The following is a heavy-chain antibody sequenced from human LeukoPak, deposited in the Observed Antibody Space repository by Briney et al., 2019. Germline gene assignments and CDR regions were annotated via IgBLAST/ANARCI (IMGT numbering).Heavy chain of an antibody. CDR3: ARHPELYFSDY. D-gene: IGHD3-10*01. V-gene: IGHV4-59*08. CDR1: GASISSYY. Sequence: SETLSLTCTVSGASISSYYWSWIRQPPGKGLEWIGYISYSGSTNYNPSLKSRVTISADTSKNQVSLTLSSVTAADTAVYYCARHPELYFSDYWGQGTLVTVSS. CDR2: ISYSGST. J-gene: IGHJ4*02.